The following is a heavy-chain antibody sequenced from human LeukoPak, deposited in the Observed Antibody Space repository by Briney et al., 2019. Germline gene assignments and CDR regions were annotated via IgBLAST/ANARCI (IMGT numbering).Heavy chain of an antibody. CDR2: ISGSGGST. Sequence: PGGSLRLPCAASGFTFSSYAMSWVRQAPGKGLEWVSTISGSGGSTYYADPVKGRFTISRDNSKNTLYLQMNSLRAEDTAVYYCAKGYSSASVRWFDPWGQGILVTVSS. CDR3: AKGYSSASVRWFDP. CDR1: GFTFSSYA. J-gene: IGHJ5*01. D-gene: IGHD6-6*01. V-gene: IGHV3-23*01.